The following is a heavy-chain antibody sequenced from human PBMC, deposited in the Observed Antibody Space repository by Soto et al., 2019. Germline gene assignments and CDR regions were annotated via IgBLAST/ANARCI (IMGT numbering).Heavy chain of an antibody. CDR2: IDPSSSHT. CDR1: GYSSTSCW. D-gene: IGHD3-22*01. V-gene: IGHV5-10-1*01. J-gene: IGHJ4*02. Sequence: GAAQKISCAASGYSSTSCWITWVRQTPGKGLKWVGNIDPSSSHTDCGRTFQGNVTISAYKAISTVYLQWSSLKATDTAMYYVARLQTYYDTSGYIHWGQGTLVTVSS. CDR3: ARLQTYYDTSGYIH.